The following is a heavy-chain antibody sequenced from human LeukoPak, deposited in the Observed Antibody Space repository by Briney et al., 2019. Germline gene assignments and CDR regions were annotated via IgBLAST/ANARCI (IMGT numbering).Heavy chain of an antibody. D-gene: IGHD1-26*01. J-gene: IGHJ4*02. V-gene: IGHV3-23*01. CDR1: GFTFSSYA. CDR2: ISGSGGST. CDR3: AKDKGELLHYFDY. Sequence: PGGSLRLSCAASGFTFSSYAMSWVRQAPGKGLEWVSAISGSGGSTYYADSVKGRFTISRDNPKNTLYLQMNSLRAEDTAVYYCAKDKGELLHYFDYWGQGTLVTVSS.